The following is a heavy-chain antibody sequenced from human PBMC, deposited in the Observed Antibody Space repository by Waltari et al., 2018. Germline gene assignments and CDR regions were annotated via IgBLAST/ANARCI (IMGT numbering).Heavy chain of an antibody. CDR2: INPNSGGT. D-gene: IGHD3-16*02. CDR1: GYTFTGNY. J-gene: IGHJ4*02. Sequence: QVQLVQSGAEVKKPGASVKVPCKASGYTFTGNYMQWVRTAPGQGLEWMGRINPNSGGTNDAQKFQGRVTMTRDTAISTAYMELSRLRSDDTAVYYCASDRVWGSYRCLDYWGQGTLVTVSS. CDR3: ASDRVWGSYRCLDY. V-gene: IGHV1-2*06.